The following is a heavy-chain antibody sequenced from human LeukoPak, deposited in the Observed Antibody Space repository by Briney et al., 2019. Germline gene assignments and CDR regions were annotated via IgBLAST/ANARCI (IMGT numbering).Heavy chain of an antibody. CDR3: AKVASMVRGVIGPGC. Sequence: GGPLRLSCAASGFTFSSYGMSWVRQAPGKGLEWVSAISGSGGTTYYADSVKGRFTISRDNSKNTLHLQMNSLRAEDTAVYYCAKVASMVRGVIGPGCWGQGTLVTVS. D-gene: IGHD3-10*01. CDR2: ISGSGGTT. J-gene: IGHJ4*02. V-gene: IGHV3-23*01. CDR1: GFTFSSYG.